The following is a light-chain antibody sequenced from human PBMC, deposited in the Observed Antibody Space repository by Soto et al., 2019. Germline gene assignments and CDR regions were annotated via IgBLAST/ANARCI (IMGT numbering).Light chain of an antibody. CDR2: TND. V-gene: IGLV1-44*01. CDR3: SSWDDNLDAVV. Sequence: QSVLTHPPSASGTPWQRVTISFSGSSSNIGSNTVNWYQQLPGTAPKLLIYTNDQRPSGVPDRFSGSRSGTSASLAISGLQFEDEADYHCSSWDDNLDAVVFGAGTKVTVX. J-gene: IGLJ1*01. CDR1: SSNIGSNT.